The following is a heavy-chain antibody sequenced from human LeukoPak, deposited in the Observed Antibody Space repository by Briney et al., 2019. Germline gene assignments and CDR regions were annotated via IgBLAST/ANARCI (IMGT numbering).Heavy chain of an antibody. CDR3: AKDEGVSGLSGYDSRPSFDH. D-gene: IGHD5-12*01. CDR1: GGTISSYA. Sequence: PGGSLRLSCAASGGTISSYARSWVRQAPGKGLEWVSAISGSGGSTYYADSVKGRFTISRDNSKNTPYLQMNSLRAVDTAVYYCAKDEGVSGLSGYDSRPSFDHWGQGTLVTVSS. V-gene: IGHV3-23*01. CDR2: ISGSGGST. J-gene: IGHJ4*02.